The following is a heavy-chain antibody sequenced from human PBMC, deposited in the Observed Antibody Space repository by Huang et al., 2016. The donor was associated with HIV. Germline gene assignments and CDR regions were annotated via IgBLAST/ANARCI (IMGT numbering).Heavy chain of an antibody. J-gene: IGHJ3*01. V-gene: IGHV3-48*01. D-gene: IGHD5-18*01. CDR3: AREGTYSFGVNAYDF. CDR2: ITSIGNNV. Sequence: EVQLVESGGGLVQPGGSLRLSCAASGFSFSSHRMNWVRQAPGKGLEGVSYITSIGNNVYYADSVKGRFTISRDNAKNSLYLQMNNLRGEDTAFYYCAREGTYSFGVNAYDFWGQGTMVTVSS. CDR1: GFSFSSHR.